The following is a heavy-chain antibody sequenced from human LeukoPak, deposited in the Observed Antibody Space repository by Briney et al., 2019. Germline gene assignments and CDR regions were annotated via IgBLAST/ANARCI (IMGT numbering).Heavy chain of an antibody. CDR3: ARDNSVEDTAWWFDP. J-gene: IGHJ5*02. CDR1: GYTFTSYY. CDR2: INPSGGST. V-gene: IGHV1-46*01. Sequence: GASVKVSCKASGYTFTSYYMHWVRQAPAQGLERMGIINPSGGSTSYAQKFQGRVTMTRDMSTSTDYMELSSLRSEDTAVYYCARDNSVEDTAWWFDPWGQGTLVTVSS. D-gene: IGHD4-23*01.